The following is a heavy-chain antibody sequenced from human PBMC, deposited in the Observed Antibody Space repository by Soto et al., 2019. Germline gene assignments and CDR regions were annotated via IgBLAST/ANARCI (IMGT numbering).Heavy chain of an antibody. V-gene: IGHV3-23*01. J-gene: IGHJ4*02. CDR3: AKAHLGAMAPFDY. D-gene: IGHD5-18*01. CDR2: ISGSGGST. CDR1: GFSFNSYS. Sequence: GRSLRLSCSASGFSFNSYSMRCVRQAPGRGLEWVATISGSGGSTYHAGSVKGRFTISRDNPKNTLFLHMDSLRAEDTAVYYCAKAHLGAMAPFDYWGQGTLVTVSS.